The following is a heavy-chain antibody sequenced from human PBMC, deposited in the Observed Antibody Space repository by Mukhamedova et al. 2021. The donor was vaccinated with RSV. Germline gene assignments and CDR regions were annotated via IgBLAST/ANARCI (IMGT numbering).Heavy chain of an antibody. CDR1: SYA. CDR3: SKEWGSRRFLEWLVKENWFD. V-gene: IGHV3-23*01. J-gene: IGHJ5*01. CDR2: ISGSGGST. D-gene: IGHD3-3*01. Sequence: SYAMSWVRQAPGKGLEWVSAISGSGGSTYYADSVKGRFTISRDNSKNTLYLQMNSLRAEDTAVYYCSKEWGSRRFLEWLVKENWFD.